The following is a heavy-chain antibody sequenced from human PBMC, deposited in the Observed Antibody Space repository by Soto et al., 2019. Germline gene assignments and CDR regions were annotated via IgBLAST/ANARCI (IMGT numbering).Heavy chain of an antibody. J-gene: IGHJ4*02. CDR3: AKARCTTTDCYVPDY. CDR1: GFSFRTYT. Sequence: EVQLSESGGGLVQTGGSLRLSCAASGFSFRTYTMSWVRQAPGKGLEWLSVISGSGGSPSYADSVQGRFVISGDNARNTLYLHMNSLRAEDTAMYYCAKARCTTTDCYVPDYWGRGTLVTVSS. CDR2: ISGSGGSP. D-gene: IGHD1-26*01. V-gene: IGHV3-23*01.